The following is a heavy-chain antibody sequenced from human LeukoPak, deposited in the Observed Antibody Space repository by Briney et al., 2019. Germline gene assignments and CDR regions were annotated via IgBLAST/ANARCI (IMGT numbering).Heavy chain of an antibody. D-gene: IGHD6-19*01. CDR1: GYTFTSYG. CDR2: ISAYSGNT. CDR3: ASGSSGWLQVDY. Sequence: GASVKVSCKASGYTFTSYGISWVRQAPGQGLEWMTWISAYSGNTNYAQKFQGRVTMTRDMSTSTVYMELSSLRSEDTAVYYCASGSSGWLQVDYWGQGTLVTVSS. J-gene: IGHJ4*02. V-gene: IGHV1-18*01.